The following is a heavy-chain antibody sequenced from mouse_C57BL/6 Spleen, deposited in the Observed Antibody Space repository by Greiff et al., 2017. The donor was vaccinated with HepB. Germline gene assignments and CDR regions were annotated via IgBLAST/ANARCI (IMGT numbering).Heavy chain of an antibody. Sequence: QVQLQQSGAELARPGASVKMSCKASGYTFTSYTMHWVKQRPGQGLEWIGYINPSSGYTKYNQKFKDKATLTADKSSSTAYMQLRSLTSEDSAVYYCARFYYSNYDYAMDYWGQGTSVTVSS. CDR3: ARFYYSNYDYAMDY. D-gene: IGHD2-5*01. CDR1: GYTFTSYT. V-gene: IGHV1-4*01. J-gene: IGHJ4*01. CDR2: INPSSGYT.